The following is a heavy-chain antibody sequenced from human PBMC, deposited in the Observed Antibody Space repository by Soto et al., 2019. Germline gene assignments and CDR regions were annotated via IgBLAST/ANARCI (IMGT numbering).Heavy chain of an antibody. V-gene: IGHV1-18*01. CDR1: GYTFTSYG. CDR3: ARDAVTTSVGWFDP. CDR2: ISAYNGNT. D-gene: IGHD4-4*01. J-gene: IGHJ5*02. Sequence: ASVKVSCKASGYTFTSYGISWVRQAPGQGLEWMGWISAYNGNTNYEQKPQGRVTRTTDTSTSTAYMELRGLRSDDTAVYYCARDAVTTSVGWFDPGGKGTLVTVS.